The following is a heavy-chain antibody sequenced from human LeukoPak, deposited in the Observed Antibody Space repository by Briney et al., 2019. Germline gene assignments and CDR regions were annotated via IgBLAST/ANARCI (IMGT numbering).Heavy chain of an antibody. V-gene: IGHV3-23*01. Sequence: GGSLRLSCAASGFTFSSYAMSWVRQAPGKRLEWVSIIGSSGGGIHYADSVKGRFTISRDNSKNALYLQMNSLRVEDTAVYYCAIDPNWGTHSWGQGVLVTVSS. J-gene: IGHJ4*02. CDR2: IGSSGGGI. D-gene: IGHD7-27*01. CDR1: GFTFSSYA. CDR3: AIDPNWGTHS.